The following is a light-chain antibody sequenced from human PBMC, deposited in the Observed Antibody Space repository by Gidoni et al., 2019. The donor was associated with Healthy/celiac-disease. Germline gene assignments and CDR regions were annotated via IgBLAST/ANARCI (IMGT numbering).Light chain of an antibody. CDR3: MQALQTPLYT. CDR2: LGS. Sequence: VLTQSPLSLPVTPGAPASISCRSSQSLLHSNGYNYLDWYLQKPGQSPQLLIDLGSNRASGVPDRFSGSGSGTDFTLKISRVEAEDVGVYYCMQALQTPLYTFGQGTKLEIK. CDR1: QSLLHSNGYNY. J-gene: IGKJ2*01. V-gene: IGKV2-28*01.